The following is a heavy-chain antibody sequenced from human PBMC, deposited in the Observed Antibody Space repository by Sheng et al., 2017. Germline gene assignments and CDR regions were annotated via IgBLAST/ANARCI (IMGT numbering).Heavy chain of an antibody. CDR2: IYHSGST. V-gene: IGHV4-38-2*02. CDR1: GYSISSGYY. J-gene: IGHJ4*02. CDR3: ASLGLGDYRNFDY. D-gene: IGHD3-16*02. Sequence: QVQLQESGPGLVKPSETLSLTCTVSGYSISSGYYWGWIRQPPGKGLEWIGSIYHSGSTYYNPSLKSRVTISVDTSKNQFSLKLSSVTAADTAVYYCASLGLGDYRNFDYVGPGERWSTVSS.